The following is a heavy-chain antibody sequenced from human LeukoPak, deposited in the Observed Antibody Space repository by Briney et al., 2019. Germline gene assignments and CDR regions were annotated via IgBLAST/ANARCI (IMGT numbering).Heavy chain of an antibody. CDR1: GGSISSSNW. V-gene: IGHV4-4*02. CDR2: IYHSGST. J-gene: IGHJ6*03. CDR3: ARGAGGSRSYYYYYMDV. Sequence: SGTLSLTCAVSGGSISSSNWWSWVRQPPGKGLEWIGEIYHSGSTNYNPSLKSRVTISVDKSKNQFSLKLSSVTAADTAVYYCARGAGGSRSYYYYYMDVWGKGTTVTISS. D-gene: IGHD2-15*01.